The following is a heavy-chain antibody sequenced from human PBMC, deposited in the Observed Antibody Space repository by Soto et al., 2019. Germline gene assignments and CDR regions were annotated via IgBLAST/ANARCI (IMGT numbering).Heavy chain of an antibody. CDR3: ARDVFSGYDFHMGWYFDL. V-gene: IGHV1-18*01. CDR1: GYTFTSYG. D-gene: IGHD5-12*01. Sequence: ASVKVSRKASGYTFTSYGISWVRQAPGQGPEWMGWISAYNGNTNYAQKLQGRVTMTTDTSTSTAYMELRSLRSDDTAVYYCARDVFSGYDFHMGWYFDLWGRGTLVTVSS. CDR2: ISAYNGNT. J-gene: IGHJ2*01.